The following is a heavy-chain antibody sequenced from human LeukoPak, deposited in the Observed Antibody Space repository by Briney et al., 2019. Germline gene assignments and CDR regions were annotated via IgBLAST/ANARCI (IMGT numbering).Heavy chain of an antibody. CDR1: GYSFTSYW. D-gene: IGHD6-13*01. J-gene: IGHJ6*03. CDR2: IYPGDSDT. V-gene: IGHV5-51*01. CDR3: ATQKWQLIRYYYYYYMDV. Sequence: GESLKISRKGSGYSFTSYWIGWVRQMPGKGLEWMGIIYPGDSDTRYSPSFQDQVTISADQSISTAYLQWSSLKASDTAMYYCATQKWQLIRYYYYYYMDVWGKGTTVTVSS.